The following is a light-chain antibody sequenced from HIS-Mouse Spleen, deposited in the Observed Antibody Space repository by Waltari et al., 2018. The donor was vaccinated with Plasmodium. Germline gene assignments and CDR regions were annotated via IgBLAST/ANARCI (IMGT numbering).Light chain of an antibody. CDR1: ALPKKY. Sequence: SYELTQPPSVSVSPGQTARITCSGDALPKKYAYWYQQKSGQAPVLVIYEDSKRPYGIPERFSGFSSGTIATLTISGVQVEDEADYYCYSTDSSGNHRVFGGGTKLTVL. V-gene: IGLV3-10*01. CDR2: EDS. J-gene: IGLJ3*02. CDR3: YSTDSSGNHRV.